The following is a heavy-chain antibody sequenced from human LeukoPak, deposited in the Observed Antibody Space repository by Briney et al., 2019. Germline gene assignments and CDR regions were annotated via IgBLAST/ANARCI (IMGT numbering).Heavy chain of an antibody. CDR1: GFTFSSYA. D-gene: IGHD3-10*01. CDR3: AKEVLGDLPDY. CDR2: ISYDGSNK. V-gene: IGHV3-30-3*01. J-gene: IGHJ4*02. Sequence: GGSLRLSCAASGFTFSSYAMHWVRQAPGKGLEWVAVISYDGSNKYYADSVKGRFTISRDNSKNTLYLQMNSLRAEDTAVYYCAKEVLGDLPDYWGQGTLVTVSS.